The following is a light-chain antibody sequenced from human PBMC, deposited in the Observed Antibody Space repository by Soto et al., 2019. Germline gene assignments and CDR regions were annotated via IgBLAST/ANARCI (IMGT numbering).Light chain of an antibody. CDR3: SSYSISTAYL. CDR2: EVS. CDR1: SSDFGGYDY. V-gene: IGLV2-14*01. J-gene: IGLJ1*01. Sequence: QSVLTQPASVSGSPGQSITISCTGTSSDFGGYDYVSWYQLHPGKAPKLMVFEVSNRPSGVSYRFSGSKSGNTASLTTSGLQAEDEADYFCSSYSISTAYLFGTGTKVTVL.